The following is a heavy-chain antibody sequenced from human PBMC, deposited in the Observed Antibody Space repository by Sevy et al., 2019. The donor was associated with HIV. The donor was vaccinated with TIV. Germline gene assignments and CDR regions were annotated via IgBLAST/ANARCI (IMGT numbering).Heavy chain of an antibody. J-gene: IGHJ4*02. CDR3: ARDSPINYYDSSGYYAPFDY. CDR2: ISYDGSNK. V-gene: IGHV3-30-3*01. CDR1: GFTFSSYA. D-gene: IGHD3-22*01. Sequence: SLRLSCAASGFTFSSYAMHWVRQAPGKGLEWVAVISYDGSNKYYAYSVKGRFTISRDNSKNTLYLQMNSLRAEDTAVYYCARDSPINYYDSSGYYAPFDYWGQGTLVTVSS.